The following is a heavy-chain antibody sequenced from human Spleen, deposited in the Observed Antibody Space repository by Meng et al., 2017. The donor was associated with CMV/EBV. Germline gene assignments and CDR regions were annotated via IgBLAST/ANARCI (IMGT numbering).Heavy chain of an antibody. CDR3: ARANTIFGVVTGYYYYGMDV. Sequence: GGSLRLSCAASGFTFDDYTMHWVRQAPGKGLEWVSFISWDGGNTCYADSVKGRFTISRDNAKNSLYLQMNSLRAEDTALYYCARANTIFGVVTGYYYYGMDVWGQGTTVTVSS. D-gene: IGHD3-3*01. CDR1: GFTFDDYT. V-gene: IGHV3-43*01. J-gene: IGHJ6*02. CDR2: ISWDGGNT.